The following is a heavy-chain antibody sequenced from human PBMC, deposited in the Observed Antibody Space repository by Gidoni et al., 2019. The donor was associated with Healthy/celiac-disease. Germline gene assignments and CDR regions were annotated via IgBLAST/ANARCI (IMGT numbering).Heavy chain of an antibody. J-gene: IGHJ1*01. D-gene: IGHD4-17*01. CDR2: ISSSGSTI. CDR1: GFTFSDYY. CDR3: ASFRTTVGAPAEYFQH. Sequence: QVQLVESGGGLVKPGGSLRLSCSASGFTFSDYYMSWIRQAPGKGLEWVSYISSSGSTIYYADSVKGRFTISRDNAKNSLYLQMNSLRAEDTAVYYCASFRTTVGAPAEYFQHWGQGTLVTVSS. V-gene: IGHV3-11*01.